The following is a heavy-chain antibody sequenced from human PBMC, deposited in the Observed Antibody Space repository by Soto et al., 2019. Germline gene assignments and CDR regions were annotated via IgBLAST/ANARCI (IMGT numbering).Heavy chain of an antibody. CDR2: VYHNGLT. Sequence: QVQLQESGPGLVKPSGTLSLTCVVSGDSISSNVWWSWVCQPPGKGLEWIGEVYHNGLTNYNSSLRSRVTMSVDTSKNQFSLKLTSVTAADTAIYYCARDAAVPGETDRFDYWGQGILVTVSS. CDR3: ARDAAVPGETDRFDY. V-gene: IGHV4-4*02. D-gene: IGHD6-19*01. CDR1: GDSISSNVW. J-gene: IGHJ4*02.